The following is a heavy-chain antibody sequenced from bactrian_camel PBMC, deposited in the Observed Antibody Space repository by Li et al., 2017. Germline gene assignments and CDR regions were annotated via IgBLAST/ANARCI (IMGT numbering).Heavy chain of an antibody. Sequence: HVQLVESGGDLVQPGGSLRLSCAASGFAFNTHGMAWVRQVPGKGLEYVAGINSDGRDIYYGDSVRGRFTISRDNAKNTLYLQLSSLKSEDTAMYYCTRCDSRETMSWEYVAYNSWGQGTQVTVS. D-gene: IGHD5*01. J-gene: IGHJ6*01. CDR3: TRCDSRETMSWEYVAYNS. V-gene: IGHV3S6*01. CDR1: GFAFNTHG. CDR2: INSDGRDI.